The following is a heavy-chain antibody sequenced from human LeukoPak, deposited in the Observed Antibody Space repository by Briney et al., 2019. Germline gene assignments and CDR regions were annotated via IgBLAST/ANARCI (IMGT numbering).Heavy chain of an antibody. D-gene: IGHD3-22*01. CDR3: ARVTGYMIEDYFDY. J-gene: IGHJ4*02. V-gene: IGHV4-59*01. Sequence: SETLSLTCTVSGGSISSYYWGWIRQPPGKGLEWIGYIYYSGSTNYNPPLKSRVTISVDTSKNQFSLRLRSVTAADTAVYYCARVTGYMIEDYFDYWGQGTLVTVSS. CDR2: IYYSGST. CDR1: GGSISSYY.